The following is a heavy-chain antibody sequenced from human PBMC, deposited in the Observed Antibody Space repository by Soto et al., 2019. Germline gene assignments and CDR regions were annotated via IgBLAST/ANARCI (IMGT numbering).Heavy chain of an antibody. D-gene: IGHD6-6*01. CDR2: INSDGTST. J-gene: IGHJ6*02. V-gene: IGHV3-74*01. CDR3: ARGAARRNYYGMDV. Sequence: GSLRLSCAASGFTFSSYWMDWVRQAPGKGLVWVSRINSDGTSTNYADSVKGRFTISRDNAKNTLYLQMNSLRAEDTAVYYCARGAARRNYYGMDVWGQGTTVTVSS. CDR1: GFTFSSYW.